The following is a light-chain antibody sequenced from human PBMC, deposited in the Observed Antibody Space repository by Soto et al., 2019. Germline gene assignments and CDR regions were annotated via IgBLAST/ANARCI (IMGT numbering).Light chain of an antibody. CDR2: GAS. Sequence: EIVLTQSPGTLSLSPGERATLSCRASQSVSSSYLAWYQQKAGQAPRLLIYGASSRATGIPDRFSGSGSGTDFTLTISRLEPEDFAVYYCQQYGCSPRTFGQGTKVEIK. V-gene: IGKV3-20*01. J-gene: IGKJ1*01. CDR1: QSVSSSY. CDR3: QQYGCSPRT.